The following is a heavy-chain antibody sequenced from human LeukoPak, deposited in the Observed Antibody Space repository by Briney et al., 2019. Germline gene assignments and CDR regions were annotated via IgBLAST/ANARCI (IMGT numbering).Heavy chain of an antibody. CDR1: GFTFNIYA. V-gene: IGHV3-23*01. Sequence: GGSLRLSCAASGFTFNIYAMSWVRQAPGKGLEWVSALSGSGGSTFYADSMKGRFTISRDNSKNTLYLQMNSLRAEDTAVYYCARDSGYRTPFDYWGQGTLVTVSS. D-gene: IGHD3-9*01. J-gene: IGHJ4*02. CDR3: ARDSGYRTPFDY. CDR2: LSGSGGST.